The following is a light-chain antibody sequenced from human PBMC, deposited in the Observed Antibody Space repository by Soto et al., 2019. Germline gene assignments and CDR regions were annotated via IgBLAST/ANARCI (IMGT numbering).Light chain of an antibody. CDR2: INSDGSH. CDR3: QTWGSSWV. Sequence: QAVVTQSPSASASLGASVKLTCTLSSGHSSYAIAWHQQQPEKGPQFLIKINSDGSHNRGDGISDRFSGSSSGAERYLTISSLQSEDEADYYCQTWGSSWVFGGGTKLTVL. J-gene: IGLJ3*02. CDR1: SGHSSYA. V-gene: IGLV4-69*01.